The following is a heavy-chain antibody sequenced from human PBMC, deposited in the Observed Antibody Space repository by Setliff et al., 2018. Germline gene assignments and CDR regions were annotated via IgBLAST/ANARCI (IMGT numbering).Heavy chain of an antibody. Sequence: SVKVSCKASGGTFSSYAISWVRQAPGQGLEWMGGIIPILGIANYAQKFQGRVTITTDESTSTAYMELSSLRSEDTAVYYCARLGGDYWAGYYYYYMDVWGKVTTVTVSS. V-gene: IGHV1-69*10. CDR2: IIPILGIA. J-gene: IGHJ6*03. D-gene: IGHD4-17*01. CDR3: ARLGGDYWAGYYYYYMDV. CDR1: GGTFSSYA.